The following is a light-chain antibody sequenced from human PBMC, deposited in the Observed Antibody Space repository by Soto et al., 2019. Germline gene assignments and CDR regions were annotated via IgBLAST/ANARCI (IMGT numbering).Light chain of an antibody. J-gene: IGKJ1*01. CDR2: DAS. Sequence: EIVMTQSPATLSVSPGERATLSCRAGQSVGSTLAWYQQKPGQAPRLLIYDASTRATGIPARFSGSGSGTEFTLTISSLQSEDFAIYYCQQYNNWPRTFGQGTKVDIK. CDR3: QQYNNWPRT. V-gene: IGKV3-15*01. CDR1: QSVGST.